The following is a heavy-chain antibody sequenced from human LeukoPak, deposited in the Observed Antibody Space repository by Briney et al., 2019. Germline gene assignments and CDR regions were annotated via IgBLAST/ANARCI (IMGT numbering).Heavy chain of an antibody. J-gene: IGHJ6*03. CDR1: GFSFRSNW. CDR2: TNQDASEK. D-gene: IGHD1-14*01. Sequence: GGSLRLSCVASGFSFRSNWMGWVRQAPGKGLEWLANTNQDASEKYYVDSVKGRFTISRDNAKNTLFLQMNSLKAEDTAVYYCARDWNDGISDYYYYMDVWGKGTTVTISS. V-gene: IGHV3-7*01. CDR3: ARDWNDGISDYYYYMDV.